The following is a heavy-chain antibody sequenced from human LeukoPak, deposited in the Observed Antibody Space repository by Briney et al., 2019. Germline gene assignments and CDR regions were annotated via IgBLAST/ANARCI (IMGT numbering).Heavy chain of an antibody. CDR2: INPRGGTT. V-gene: IGHV1-46*01. CDR1: GYTFTSYD. CDR3: ARGRVGFDF. J-gene: IGHJ4*02. D-gene: IGHD1-26*01. Sequence: ASVKVSCKASGYTFTSYDINWVRQATGQGLEWMGLINPRGGTTNFPQKFQGRVTMTRDTSTSTVYMELSSLRSEDTAIYYCARGRVGFDFWGQGTLVTVSS.